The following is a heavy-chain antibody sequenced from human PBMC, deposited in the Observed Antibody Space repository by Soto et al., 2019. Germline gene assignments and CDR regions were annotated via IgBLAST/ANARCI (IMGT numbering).Heavy chain of an antibody. Sequence: GGSLRLSCITSGFTFTSFGIHWVRQAPGKGLEWVAVISFDGRNKYYADSVNGRFSISRDSTKNTVYLQLNSLRTDDTAVYYCAKDRVIAVAGYPYYNYGMDVWGQGTTVTVSS. V-gene: IGHV3-30*18. D-gene: IGHD6-19*01. CDR3: AKDRVIAVAGYPYYNYGMDV. CDR1: GFTFTSFG. J-gene: IGHJ6*01. CDR2: ISFDGRNK.